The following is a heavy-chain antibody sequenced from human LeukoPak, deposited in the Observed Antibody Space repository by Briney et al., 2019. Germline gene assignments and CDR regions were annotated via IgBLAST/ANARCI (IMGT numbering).Heavy chain of an antibody. D-gene: IGHD3-10*01. CDR3: ARVLSLYWYFDL. CDR1: GGSISSSNW. Sequence: PSETLSLTCAVSGGSISSSNWWSWVRQSPGKGLEWIGEIYHSGSTNYNPSLKSRVTISVDKSKDQFSLKLSSVTAADTAVYYCARVLSLYWYFDLWGRGTLVTVSS. V-gene: IGHV4-4*02. J-gene: IGHJ2*01. CDR2: IYHSGST.